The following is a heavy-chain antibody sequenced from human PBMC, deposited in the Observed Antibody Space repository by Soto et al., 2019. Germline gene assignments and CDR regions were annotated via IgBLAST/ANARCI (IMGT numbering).Heavy chain of an antibody. D-gene: IGHD3-3*02. CDR2: IYWNDDK. CDR1: GISLSTSGVG. J-gene: IGHJ3*01. V-gene: IGHV2-5*01. CDR3: ARGLATLPVFALAG. Sequence: QITVKGSGPTLVKPTQTLTLTCSLSGISLSTSGVGLGWIRQTPGKALEWLALIYWNDDKHYTPSLKSRLTSSKDTSKHQAGLTMTNMDPVDTATYYSARGLATLPVFALAGWGQGTVVTVSS.